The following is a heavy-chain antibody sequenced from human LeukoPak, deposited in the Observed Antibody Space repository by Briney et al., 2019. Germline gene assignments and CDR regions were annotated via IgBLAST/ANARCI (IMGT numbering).Heavy chain of an antibody. CDR1: GFTFSTYA. CDR3: AKVWRSGWSYFDY. CDR2: FSNTGDTT. V-gene: IGHV3-23*01. Sequence: PGGSLRLSCAASGFTFSTYAMSWVRQAPGKGLEWVSGFSNTGDTTYYADSVKGRFTVSRDNSKSMFFLQMNSLRAEDTALYYCAKVWRSGWSYFDYWGQGTLATVSS. J-gene: IGHJ4*02. D-gene: IGHD6-19*01.